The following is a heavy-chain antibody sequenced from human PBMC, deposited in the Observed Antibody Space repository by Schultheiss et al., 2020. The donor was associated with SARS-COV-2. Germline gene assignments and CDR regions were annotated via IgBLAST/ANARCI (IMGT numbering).Heavy chain of an antibody. Sequence: SVKVSCPSSGGPFRSYAISWVRQAPGQGLEWMGGIIPIFGTANYAQKFQGRVTITADESTSTAYMELSSLRSEDTAVYYCARDRYDFWSGYVSYWYFDLWGRGTLVTVSS. CDR1: GGPFRSYA. V-gene: IGHV1-69*13. J-gene: IGHJ2*01. D-gene: IGHD3-3*01. CDR3: ARDRYDFWSGYVSYWYFDL. CDR2: IIPIFGTA.